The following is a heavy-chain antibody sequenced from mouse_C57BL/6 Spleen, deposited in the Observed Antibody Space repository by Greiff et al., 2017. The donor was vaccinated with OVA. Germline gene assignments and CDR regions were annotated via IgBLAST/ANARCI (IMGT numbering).Heavy chain of an antibody. CDR3: TTYSKGSYWYFDV. CDR2: IDPENGDT. CDR1: GFNIKDDY. J-gene: IGHJ1*03. Sequence: VQLQQSGAELVRPGASVKLSCTASGFNIKDDYMHWVKQRPEQGLEWIGWIDPENGDTEYASKFQGKATITADTSSNTAYLQLSSLTSEDTAVYYCTTYSKGSYWYFDVWGTGTTVTVSS. D-gene: IGHD2-5*01. V-gene: IGHV14-4*01.